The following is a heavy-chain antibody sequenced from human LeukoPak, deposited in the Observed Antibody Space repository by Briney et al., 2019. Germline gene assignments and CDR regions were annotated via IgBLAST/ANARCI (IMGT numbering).Heavy chain of an antibody. CDR2: IYYSGST. J-gene: IGHJ6*03. CDR1: GGSISSSSYY. V-gene: IGHV4-39*01. D-gene: IGHD3-10*01. CDR3: ARGYGSGSYYPEHAWILRYYYYMDV. Sequence: SETLSLTCTVSGGSISSSSYYWGWIRQPPGKGLEWIGSIYYSGSTYYNPSLKSRVTISVDTSKNQFSLKLSSVTAADTAVYYCARGYGSGSYYPEHAWILRYYYYMDVWGKGTTVTISS.